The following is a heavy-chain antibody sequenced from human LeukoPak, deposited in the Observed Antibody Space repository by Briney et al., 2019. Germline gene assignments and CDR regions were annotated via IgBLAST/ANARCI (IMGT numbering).Heavy chain of an antibody. CDR2: ISAYNGNT. V-gene: IGHV1-18*01. D-gene: IGHD3-9*01. J-gene: IGHJ5*02. Sequence: ASVKVSCKASGYTFTSYGISWVRQAPGQGLEWMGWISAYNGNTNYAQKLQGRVTMTTDTSTSTAYMELRSLRSDDTAVYYRASYPLYYDILTGPNWFDPWGQGTLVTVSS. CDR1: GYTFTSYG. CDR3: ASYPLYYDILTGPNWFDP.